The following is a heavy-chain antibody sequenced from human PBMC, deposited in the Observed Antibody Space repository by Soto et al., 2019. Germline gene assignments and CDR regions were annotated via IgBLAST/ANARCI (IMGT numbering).Heavy chain of an antibody. CDR3: ARDRYSSSSIGYYYGMDV. Sequence: QVQLVESGGGLVKPGGSLRLSCAASGFTFSDYYMSWIRQAPGKGLEWVSYISSSGSTIYYADSMKGRFTSSRDNAKNSLYLQMNSLRAEDTAVYYCARDRYSSSSIGYYYGMDVWGQGTTVTVSS. CDR1: GFTFSDYY. V-gene: IGHV3-11*01. CDR2: ISSSGSTI. D-gene: IGHD6-6*01. J-gene: IGHJ6*02.